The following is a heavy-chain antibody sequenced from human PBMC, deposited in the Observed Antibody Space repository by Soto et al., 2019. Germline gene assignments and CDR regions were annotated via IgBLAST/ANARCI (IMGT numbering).Heavy chain of an antibody. D-gene: IGHD3-22*01. CDR1: GGSVSSGSYY. Sequence: PSETLSLTCTVSGGSVSSGSYYWSWIRQPPGKGLEWIGYIYYSGSTNYNPSLKSRVTISVDTSKNQFSLKLSSVTAADTAVYYFARAPRITMIVNWFDPWGQGTLVTVSS. J-gene: IGHJ5*02. CDR3: ARAPRITMIVNWFDP. CDR2: IYYSGST. V-gene: IGHV4-61*01.